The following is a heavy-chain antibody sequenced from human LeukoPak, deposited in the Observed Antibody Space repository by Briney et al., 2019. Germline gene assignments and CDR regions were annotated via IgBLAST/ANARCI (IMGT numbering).Heavy chain of an antibody. Sequence: GRSLRLSCAASGFTFSSYAMHWVRQAPGKGLEWVAVISYDGSNKYYADSVKGRFTISRDNSKNTLYLQMNSLRAEDTAVYYCARDPVGARTRDAFDIWGQGTMVTVSS. CDR2: ISYDGSNK. CDR3: ARDPVGARTRDAFDI. D-gene: IGHD1-26*01. J-gene: IGHJ3*02. V-gene: IGHV3-30-3*01. CDR1: GFTFSSYA.